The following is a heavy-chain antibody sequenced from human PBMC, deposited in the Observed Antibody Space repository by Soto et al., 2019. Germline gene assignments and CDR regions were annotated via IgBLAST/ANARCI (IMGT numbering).Heavy chain of an antibody. D-gene: IGHD1-7*01. CDR3: ARALGNCGLDY. CDR1: GYFISSGYY. Sequence: SLTCSVSGYFISSGYYWGWIRQPPGKGLEWIGSIYHSGDTYFNPSLKSRVTISVDTSKNQFSLELSSVTAADTAVYYCARALGNCGLDYWGQGTLVTVSS. V-gene: IGHV4-38-2*02. J-gene: IGHJ4*02. CDR2: IYHSGDT.